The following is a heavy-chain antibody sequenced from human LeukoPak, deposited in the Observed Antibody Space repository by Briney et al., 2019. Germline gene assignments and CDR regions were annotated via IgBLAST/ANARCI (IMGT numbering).Heavy chain of an antibody. CDR2: IYYSGST. D-gene: IGHD2-8*01. V-gene: IGHV4-59*12. J-gene: IGHJ5*02. CDR1: GGSISSYY. Sequence: SETLSLTCTVSGGSISSYYWSWIRQPPGKGLEWIGYIYYSGSTNYNPSLKSRVTISVDTSKNQFSLNLTSVTAADTAVYSCAREGGDPGCLDLWGQGTLVTVSS. CDR3: AREGGDPGCLDL.